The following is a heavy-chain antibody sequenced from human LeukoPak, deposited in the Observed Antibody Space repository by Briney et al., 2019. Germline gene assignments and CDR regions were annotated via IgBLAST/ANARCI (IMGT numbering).Heavy chain of an antibody. D-gene: IGHD7-27*01. Sequence: GESLKISCKGSGYSFTSFWIGWVRQMPGKGLEWMGIIYPGDSDTRYRPSFQGQVTFSADKSISTAYLQWSSLKASDIAMYYCARLRTGHLDYWGQGTLVTVSS. J-gene: IGHJ4*02. CDR2: IYPGDSDT. CDR1: GYSFTSFW. V-gene: IGHV5-51*01. CDR3: ARLRTGHLDY.